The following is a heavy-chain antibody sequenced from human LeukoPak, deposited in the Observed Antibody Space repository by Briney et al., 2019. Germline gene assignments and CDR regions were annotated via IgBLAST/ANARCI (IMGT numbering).Heavy chain of an antibody. Sequence: GGSLRLSCAASGFTFSSYGMSWVRQAPGKGLEWVSAISGSGGSTYYADSVKGRFTISRDNSKNTLYLQMNSLRAEDTAVYYCAKDRDGSGAGPIDYWGQGTLVTVSS. CDR3: AKDRDGSGAGPIDY. V-gene: IGHV3-23*01. D-gene: IGHD3-10*01. CDR2: ISGSGGST. J-gene: IGHJ4*02. CDR1: GFTFSSYG.